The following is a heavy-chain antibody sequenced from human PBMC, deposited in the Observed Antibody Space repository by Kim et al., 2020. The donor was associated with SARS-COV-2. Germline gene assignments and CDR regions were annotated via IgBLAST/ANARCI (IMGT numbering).Heavy chain of an antibody. CDR3: ARDFDGSGSYYSYGMDV. Sequence: GGSLRLSCAASGFTFSSYSMNWVRQAPGKGLEWVSSISSSSSYIYYADSVKGRFTISRDNAKNSLYLQMNSLRAEDTAVYYCARDFDGSGSYYSYGMDVWGQGTTVTVSS. D-gene: IGHD3-10*01. CDR1: GFTFSSYS. J-gene: IGHJ6*02. V-gene: IGHV3-21*01. CDR2: ISSSSSYI.